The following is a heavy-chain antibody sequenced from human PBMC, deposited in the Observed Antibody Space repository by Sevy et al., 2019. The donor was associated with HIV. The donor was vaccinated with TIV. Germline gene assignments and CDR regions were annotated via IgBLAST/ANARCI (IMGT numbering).Heavy chain of an antibody. CDR3: ARDCSSTSCPYYYYGMDV. V-gene: IGHV1-18*01. CDR2: IGAYNGNT. D-gene: IGHD2-2*01. Sequence: ASVKVSCKASGYTFTSYGISWVRQAPGQGLEWMGWIGAYNGNTNYAQKLQGRVTMTTDTSTSTAYMELRGLRSDDTAVYYCARDCSSTSCPYYYYGMDVWGQGTTVTVSS. CDR1: GYTFTSYG. J-gene: IGHJ6*02.